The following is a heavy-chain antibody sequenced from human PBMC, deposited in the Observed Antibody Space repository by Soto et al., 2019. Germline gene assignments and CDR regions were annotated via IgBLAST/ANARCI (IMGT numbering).Heavy chain of an antibody. CDR2: IIPIFGTA. V-gene: IGHV1-69*13. J-gene: IGHJ4*02. CDR1: GGTFSSYA. Sequence: ASVKVSCEACGGTFSSYAISWVRQAPGQGLEWMGGIIPIFGTANYAQKFQGRVTITADESTSTAYMELSSLRSEDTAVYYCARDRLYYDFWSGLFDYWGQGTLVTVSS. D-gene: IGHD3-3*01. CDR3: ARDRLYYDFWSGLFDY.